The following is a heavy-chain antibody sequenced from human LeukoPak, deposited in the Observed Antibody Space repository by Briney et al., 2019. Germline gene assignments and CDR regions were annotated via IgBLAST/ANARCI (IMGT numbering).Heavy chain of an antibody. CDR2: INWNSAST. CDR3: VKDRRNPYRPEGPFDP. D-gene: IGHD1-14*01. Sequence: GGSLRLSCAASGFTFDDYAMHWVRQAPGKGLEWVSGINWNSASTVYADSVKGRFTISRDNVMNSLYLQMNSLRPEDTALYYCVKDRRNPYRPEGPFDPWGQGTLVTVSS. V-gene: IGHV3-9*01. CDR1: GFTFDDYA. J-gene: IGHJ5*02.